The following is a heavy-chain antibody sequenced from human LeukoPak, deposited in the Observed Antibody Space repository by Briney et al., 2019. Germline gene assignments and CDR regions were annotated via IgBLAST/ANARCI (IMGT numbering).Heavy chain of an antibody. J-gene: IGHJ4*02. CDR1: GFTFSNYA. CDR2: ISTSGDNT. CDR3: AKNRGYCSGGSCYGDY. D-gene: IGHD2-15*01. Sequence: PGGSLRLSCAASGFTFSNYAMSWVRQAPGKGLECVSTISTSGDNTYFADSVKGRFTISRDISKNTLYLQMNSLRVEDTAVYYCAKNRGYCSGGSCYGDYWGQGTLVTVSS. V-gene: IGHV3-23*01.